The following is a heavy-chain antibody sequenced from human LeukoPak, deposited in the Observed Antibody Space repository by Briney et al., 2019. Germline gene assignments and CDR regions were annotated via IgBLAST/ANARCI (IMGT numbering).Heavy chain of an antibody. V-gene: IGHV3-30*03. CDR1: GFTFRSYW. CDR2: ISHEGSYQ. J-gene: IGHJ4*02. CDR3: ASNSNWAGGY. Sequence: GGSLRLSCAGSGFTFRSYWMSWVRQAPGKGLEWVAVISHEGSYQNHAESVKGRFTISRDNSKNMVFLQMNSLRAEDTAVYYCASNSNWAGGYWGQGTLVTVSS. D-gene: IGHD1-1*01.